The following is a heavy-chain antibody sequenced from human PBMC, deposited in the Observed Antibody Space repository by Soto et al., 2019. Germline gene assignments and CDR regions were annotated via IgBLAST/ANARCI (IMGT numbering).Heavy chain of an antibody. D-gene: IGHD5-12*01. CDR2: INPSGGST. V-gene: IGHV1-46*01. CDR3: AREGYSGYDYSYYGMDV. Sequence: ASVKVSFKASGYTFTSYYMHWLRQAPGQGLEWMGIINPSGGSTSYAQKFQGRVTMTRDTSTSTVYMELSSLRSEDTAVYYCAREGYSGYDYSYYGMDVWGQGTTVTVSS. CDR1: GYTFTSYY. J-gene: IGHJ6*02.